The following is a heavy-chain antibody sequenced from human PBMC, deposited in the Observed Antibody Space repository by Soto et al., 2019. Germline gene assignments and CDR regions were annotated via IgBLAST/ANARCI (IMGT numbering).Heavy chain of an antibody. CDR1: GFSLSTSGMC. CDR3: ARIPGDYYDSSGYRR. CDR2: IDWDDDK. V-gene: IGHV2-70*01. D-gene: IGHD3-22*01. J-gene: IGHJ3*01. Sequence: SGPTLVNPTQTLTLTCTFSGFSLSTSGMCVSWIRQPPGKALEWLALIDWDDDKYYSTSLKTRLTISKDTSKNQVVLTMTNMEPVDTATYYCARIPGDYYDSSGYRRWGQGKRVTVSS.